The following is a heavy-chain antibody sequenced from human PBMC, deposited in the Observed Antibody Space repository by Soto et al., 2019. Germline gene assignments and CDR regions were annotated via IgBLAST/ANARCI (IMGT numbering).Heavy chain of an antibody. J-gene: IGHJ4*02. CDR2: IYYSGST. Sequence: QVQLQESGPGLVKPSETLSLTCTVSGGSISSYYWSWIRQPPGKGLEWIGYIYYSGSTNYNPSLKSRATISVDTCNNQFSLKLSSVTAADTAVYYGARARGDYIDYWGQGTLVTVSS. CDR3: ARARGDYIDY. CDR1: GGSISSYY. V-gene: IGHV4-59*01.